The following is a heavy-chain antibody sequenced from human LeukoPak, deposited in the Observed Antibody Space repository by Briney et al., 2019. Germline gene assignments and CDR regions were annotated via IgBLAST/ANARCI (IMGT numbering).Heavy chain of an antibody. CDR3: AKGIYSSGWSYFDY. CDR1: GFTFRNSA. Sequence: GGSLRLSSAASGFTFRNSAMSWFRKAPGKGLEWVSTLSGSGITTYSADSVKGRFTISRDNSKNPLYLQMNSLRAEDTAVYYCAKGIYSSGWSYFDYWGHGTLVTVSS. CDR2: LSGSGITT. J-gene: IGHJ4*01. V-gene: IGHV3-23*01. D-gene: IGHD6-19*01.